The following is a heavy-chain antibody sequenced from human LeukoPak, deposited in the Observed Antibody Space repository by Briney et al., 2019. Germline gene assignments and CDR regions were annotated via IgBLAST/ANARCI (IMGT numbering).Heavy chain of an antibody. D-gene: IGHD2-2*01. CDR1: GYTFTDYY. CDR2: IDPNDGDA. V-gene: IGHV1-2*02. J-gene: IGHJ4*02. CDR3: ARANFLYCSSTTCLFDY. Sequence: ASVKVSCKASGYTFTDYYMHWVRQAPGQGFEWMGWIDPNDGDANYAQKFQGRVTMTRDTSISTAHMEVSRLRSDDTAVYYCARANFLYCSSTTCLFDYWGQGTLVTVSS.